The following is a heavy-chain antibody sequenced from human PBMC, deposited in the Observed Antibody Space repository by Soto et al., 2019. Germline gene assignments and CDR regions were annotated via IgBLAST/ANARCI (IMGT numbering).Heavy chain of an antibody. D-gene: IGHD6-13*01. V-gene: IGHV4-39*01. Sequence: QLQLQESGPGLVKPSETLSLTCTVSGGSISSSSYYWGWIRQPPGKGLEWIGSIYYSGSTYYNPSRKRRVTVSVDPSKSQFAVKLSSVTAADTAVYYCGGVGSSSWYKAGFDYWGQGTLVTVSS. J-gene: IGHJ4*02. CDR1: GGSISSSSYY. CDR2: IYYSGST. CDR3: GGVGSSSWYKAGFDY.